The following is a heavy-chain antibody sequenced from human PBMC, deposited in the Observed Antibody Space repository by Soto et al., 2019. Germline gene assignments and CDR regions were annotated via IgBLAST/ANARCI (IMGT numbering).Heavy chain of an antibody. CDR2: ISAYNGNT. V-gene: IGHV1-18*01. Sequence: ASVKVSCKASGYTFTSYGISWVRQAPGQGLEWMGWISAYNGNTNYAQKLQGRVTMTTDTSTSTAYMELRSLRSDDTAVYYCARAYIWFGELQGAWFDPWGQGTLVTVSS. CDR1: GYTFTSYG. D-gene: IGHD3-10*01. CDR3: ARAYIWFGELQGAWFDP. J-gene: IGHJ5*02.